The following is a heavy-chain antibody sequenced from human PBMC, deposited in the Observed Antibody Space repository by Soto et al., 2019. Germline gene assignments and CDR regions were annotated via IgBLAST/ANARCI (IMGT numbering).Heavy chain of an antibody. CDR3: ARDRGYQLLRLYYFDY. CDR2: ISSSSSTI. Sequence: GGSLRLSCAASGFTFSSYSMNWVRQAPGKGLEWVSYISSSSSTIYYADSVKGRFTISRDNAKNSLYLQMNSLRDEDTAVYYCARDRGYQLLRLYYFDYWGQGTLVTVSS. CDR1: GFTFSSYS. V-gene: IGHV3-48*02. J-gene: IGHJ4*02. D-gene: IGHD2-2*01.